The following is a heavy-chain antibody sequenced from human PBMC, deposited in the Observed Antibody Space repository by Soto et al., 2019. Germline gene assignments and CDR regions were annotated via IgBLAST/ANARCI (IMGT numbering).Heavy chain of an antibody. Sequence: EVQLVESGGCLVQPGGSLRLSCAASGFTFTYAWMIWVSQAPGNGMEWVGRIRTRGEGGTTDYAAPVKGRFSVSRDDSRNTLYLQINSLETEDTAIYYCTAAIASTIANWGFEHWGQGTLVSVSS. V-gene: IGHV3-15*07. CDR1: GFTFTYAW. CDR3: TAAIASTIANWGFEH. D-gene: IGHD5-12*01. CDR2: IRTRGEGGTT. J-gene: IGHJ4*02.